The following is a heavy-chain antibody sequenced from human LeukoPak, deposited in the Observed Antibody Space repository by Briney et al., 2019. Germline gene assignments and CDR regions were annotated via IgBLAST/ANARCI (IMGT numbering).Heavy chain of an antibody. CDR2: TYSGGGT. CDR3: ARLPPVRDYYYMDV. V-gene: IGHV3-53*01. D-gene: IGHD4-17*01. J-gene: IGHJ6*03. CDR1: GFIVSSPY. Sequence: GGSLRLYCAVSGFIVSSPYMNWGGHAPGHVLALGSVTYSGGGTYYADSVKGRFTISRDDSKNTLYLQMNSLRAEDTAVYYCARLPPVRDYYYMDVWGKGTTVTVSS.